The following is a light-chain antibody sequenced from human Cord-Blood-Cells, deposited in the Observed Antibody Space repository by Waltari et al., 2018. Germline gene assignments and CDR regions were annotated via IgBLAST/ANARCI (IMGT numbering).Light chain of an antibody. CDR1: QSVSSN. J-gene: IGKJ4*01. CDR3: QQYNNWLT. Sequence: EIVMTQSPATLSVSPGERATLSCRASQSVSSNLAWYQQKPGQAPRLLIYGASTRATGIPARFSGSGSVTEFTLTISSLQSEEFAVYYCQQYNNWLTFGGGTKVEIK. V-gene: IGKV3-15*01. CDR2: GAS.